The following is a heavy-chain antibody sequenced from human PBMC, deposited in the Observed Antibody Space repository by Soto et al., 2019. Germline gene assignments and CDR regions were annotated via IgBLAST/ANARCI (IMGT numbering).Heavy chain of an antibody. J-gene: IGHJ4*02. CDR3: AKVRYYDSSGYSNYFDY. CDR2: ISGSGGST. D-gene: IGHD3-22*01. Sequence: GGSLRLSCAASAFTFSSYAMSWVRQAPGKGLEWVSAISGSGGSTYYADSVKGRLTISRDNSKNTLYLQMNSLRAEDTAVYYCAKVRYYDSSGYSNYFDYWGQGTLVTVSS. V-gene: IGHV3-23*01. CDR1: AFTFSSYA.